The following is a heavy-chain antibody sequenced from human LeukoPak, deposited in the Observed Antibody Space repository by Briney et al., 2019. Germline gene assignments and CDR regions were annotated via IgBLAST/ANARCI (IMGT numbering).Heavy chain of an antibody. V-gene: IGHV1-2*02. CDR3: ASPLGAAYGSGSGFDY. D-gene: IGHD3-10*01. CDR2: INPNSGGT. J-gene: IGHJ4*02. CDR1: GYTFTFYY. Sequence: ASVTVSCTSSGYTFTFYYMHWVRQAPGQGLEWMGWINPNSGGTNYAQYVQGRVTMTRDTSISTVYMELNRLRSDDTAVYYCASPLGAAYGSGSGFDYWGQGTLVTVSS.